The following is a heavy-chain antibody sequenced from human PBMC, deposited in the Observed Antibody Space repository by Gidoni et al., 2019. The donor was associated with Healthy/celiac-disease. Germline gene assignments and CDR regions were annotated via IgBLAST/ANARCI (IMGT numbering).Heavy chain of an antibody. D-gene: IGHD6-19*01. CDR3: ATAVASGWYDFDY. CDR2: FDPEDGET. J-gene: IGHJ4*02. Sequence: QVQLVQSGAEGKKPGGSGKVSCRVAGYDLTEFSMHGVRQAPGKGLEWMGGFDPEDGETIYAQKFQGRVTMTEDTSTDTAYMELSSLRSEDTAVYSCATAVASGWYDFDYWGQGTLVTVSS. CDR1: GYDLTEFS. V-gene: IGHV1-24*01.